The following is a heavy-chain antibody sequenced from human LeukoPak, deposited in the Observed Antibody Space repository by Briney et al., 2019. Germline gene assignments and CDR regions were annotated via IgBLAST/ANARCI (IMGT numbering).Heavy chain of an antibody. CDR3: ARENSGSYREFDY. Sequence: SETLSLTCTVSGGSISSYYWTWIRQPAGKGLEWIGRIYPSGSTNYNPSLKSRVAMSVDTSKNQFSLKLSSVTAADTAVYYCARENSGSYREFDYWGQGTLVTVSS. CDR2: IYPSGST. J-gene: IGHJ4*02. CDR1: GGSISSYY. V-gene: IGHV4-4*07. D-gene: IGHD1-26*01.